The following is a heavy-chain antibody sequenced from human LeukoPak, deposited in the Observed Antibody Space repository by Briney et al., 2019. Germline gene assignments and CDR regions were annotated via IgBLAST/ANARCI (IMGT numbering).Heavy chain of an antibody. J-gene: IGHJ4*02. V-gene: IGHV3-21*01. CDR2: ISYSASHI. Sequence: GGSLRLSCAASGFTFSRYSMNWVRQAPGKGLEWVSSISYSASHIYFADSVEGRFTISRDNAKNSLFLQMNSLRAEDTAVYFCARSRDDYGRNGGFDYWGQRTLVTVSS. CDR1: GFTFSRYS. CDR3: ARSRDDYGRNGGFDY. D-gene: IGHD4-23*01.